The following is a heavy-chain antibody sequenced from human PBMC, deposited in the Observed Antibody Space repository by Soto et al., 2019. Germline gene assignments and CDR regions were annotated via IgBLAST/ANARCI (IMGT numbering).Heavy chain of an antibody. Sequence: GGSLRLSCEASGLTLRNYAMTWVRQAPGKGLEWVSLISANDVGTYYAESVKTRFTISTDQSRNTVYLQMDSLRADDTAIYYCAKAKNDYNWDNRPPFDYWGQGTLVTVSS. CDR3: AKAKNDYNWDNRPPFDY. V-gene: IGHV3-23*01. CDR2: ISANDVGT. J-gene: IGHJ4*02. CDR1: GLTLRNYA. D-gene: IGHD1-20*01.